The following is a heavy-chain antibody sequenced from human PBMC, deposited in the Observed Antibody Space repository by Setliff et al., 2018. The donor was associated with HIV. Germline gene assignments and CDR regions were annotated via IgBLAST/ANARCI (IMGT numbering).Heavy chain of an antibody. CDR2: IYVGGSV. CDR3: ARAKTIGVSAVFFDH. Sequence: SETLSLTCTVSGGSMNSDSYSRTWLRQPAGKGPELIGHIYVGGSVIYNPSLASRVTISMVPSKNQFSLDLSSVTAADTAKYYCARAKTIGVSAVFFDHWGQGTLVTVSS. J-gene: IGHJ4*02. V-gene: IGHV4-61*09. D-gene: IGHD3-3*01. CDR1: GGSMNSDSYS.